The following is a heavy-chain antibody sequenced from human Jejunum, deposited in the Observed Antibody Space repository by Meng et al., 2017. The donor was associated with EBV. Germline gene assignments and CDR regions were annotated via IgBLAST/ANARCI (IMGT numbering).Heavy chain of an antibody. CDR2: ITDSGGST. CDR1: GFTFNSHT. V-gene: IGHV3-23*04. Sequence: QVVESGGRLIQLVGSLRLSCAASGFTFNSHTMCWVRQAPGKGLEWVSAITDSGGSTYYTDSVKGRFTISRDNSKNTLYLQMNSLRAEDTAVYYCAKLTRAWGQGTLVTVSS. J-gene: IGHJ5*02. CDR3: AKLTRA.